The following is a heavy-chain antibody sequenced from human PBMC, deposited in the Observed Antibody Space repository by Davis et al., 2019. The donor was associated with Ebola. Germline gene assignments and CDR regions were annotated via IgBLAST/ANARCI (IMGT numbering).Heavy chain of an antibody. V-gene: IGHV1-46*03. Sequence: ASVKVSCKASGYTFTNYYLHWVRQAPGQGLEWMGMINPNDGRTIYAQKFQGRVTVTRDTSTTTVYMDLSSLRSEDTAVYYCARGYPPPYYHYYGMDVWGQGTTVTVSS. J-gene: IGHJ6*02. CDR3: ARGYPPPYYHYYGMDV. CDR1: GYTFTNYY. CDR2: INPNDGRT. D-gene: IGHD3-16*02.